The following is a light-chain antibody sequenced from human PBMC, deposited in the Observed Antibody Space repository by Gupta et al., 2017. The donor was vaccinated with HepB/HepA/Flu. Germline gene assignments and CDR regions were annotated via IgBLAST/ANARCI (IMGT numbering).Light chain of an antibody. CDR1: SSDFGGYNY. Sequence: QSALTQPASVSGSPGQPLPISCTGTSSDFGGYNYVSWYQQHPGKAPKLLIYDVSNRPSGVSNRFSGSKSGNTASLTISGLQAEDEADYYCSSFTFTTTLVIFGGGTKLTVL. CDR3: SSFTFTTTLVI. V-gene: IGLV2-14*03. CDR2: DVS. J-gene: IGLJ2*01.